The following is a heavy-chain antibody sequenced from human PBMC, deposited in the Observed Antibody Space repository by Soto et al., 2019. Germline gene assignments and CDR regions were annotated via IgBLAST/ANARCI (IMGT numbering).Heavy chain of an antibody. CDR2: ISAYNGNT. CDR3: ARENYDILTGSYYYYYMDV. J-gene: IGHJ6*03. D-gene: IGHD3-9*01. Sequence: XSVKVSFIASVYTFTSYGISLVRHTPGQGLEWMGWISAYNGNTNYAQKLQGRVTMTTDTSTSTAYMELRSLRSDDTAVYYCARENYDILTGSYYYYYMDVWGKGTTVTVSS. CDR1: VYTFTSYG. V-gene: IGHV1-18*01.